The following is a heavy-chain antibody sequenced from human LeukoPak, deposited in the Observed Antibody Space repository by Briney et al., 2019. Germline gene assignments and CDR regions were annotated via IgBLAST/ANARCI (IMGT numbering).Heavy chain of an antibody. J-gene: IGHJ4*02. CDR1: GFTFSSYG. CDR3: AKDKSYRVAAAGIFDY. Sequence: PGGSLRLSCAASGFTFSSYGMHWVRQAPGKGLDGVAVISYDGSNKYYADSVKGRFTISRDNSKNTLYLQMNSLRAEDTAVYYCAKDKSYRVAAAGIFDYWGQGTLVTVSS. CDR2: ISYDGSNK. D-gene: IGHD6-13*01. V-gene: IGHV3-30*18.